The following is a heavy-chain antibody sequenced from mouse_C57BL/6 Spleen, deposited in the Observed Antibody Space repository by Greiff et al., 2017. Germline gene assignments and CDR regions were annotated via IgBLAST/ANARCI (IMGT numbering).Heavy chain of an antibody. Sequence: QVQLQQPGAELVKPGASVKLSCKASGYTFTSYWMHWVKQRPGRGLEWIGSIDPNSGGTKYNEKFKSKATLTVDKSSSTAYMQLSSLTSEDSAVYYCARYESTTVVAESYWGKGTTLTVSA. CDR2: IDPNSGGT. D-gene: IGHD1-1*01. CDR3: ARYESTTVVAESY. V-gene: IGHV1-72*01. CDR1: GYTFTSYW. J-gene: IGHJ2*01.